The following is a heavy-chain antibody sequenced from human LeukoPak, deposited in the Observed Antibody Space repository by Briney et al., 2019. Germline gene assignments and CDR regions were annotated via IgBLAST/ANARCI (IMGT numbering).Heavy chain of an antibody. J-gene: IGHJ4*02. V-gene: IGHV3-30*03. CDR1: GFTFSSYG. Sequence: PGGSLRLSCAASGFTFSSYGMHWVRQAPGKGLEWVAVISYDGSNKYYADSVKGRFTISRDNSKNTLYLQMNSLRAEDTAVYYCASQIVGAFDYWGQGTLVTVSS. D-gene: IGHD1-26*01. CDR3: ASQIVGAFDY. CDR2: ISYDGSNK.